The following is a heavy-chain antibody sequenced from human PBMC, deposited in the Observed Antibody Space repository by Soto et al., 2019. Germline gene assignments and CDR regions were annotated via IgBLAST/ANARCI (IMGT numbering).Heavy chain of an antibody. D-gene: IGHD2-2*01. J-gene: IGHJ4*02. CDR2: VSGAGSII. V-gene: IGHV3-23*01. CDR3: AKGPAAGYFDY. Sequence: HPGGSLRLSCAASGFTFNSYGMNWVRQAPGKGLEWVSIVSGAGSIIYFADSVKGRFTISRDNSKNTVYLQMNSLRAEDTAVYYCAKGPAAGYFDYWGQGTLVTVSS. CDR1: GFTFNSYG.